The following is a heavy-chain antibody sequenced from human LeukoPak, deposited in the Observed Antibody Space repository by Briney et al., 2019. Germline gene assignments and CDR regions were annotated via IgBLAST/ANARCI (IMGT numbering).Heavy chain of an antibody. D-gene: IGHD4-17*01. CDR1: GDSFSSHY. CDR3: ARDLVTVTKGFDI. CDR2: ISHIGRT. J-gene: IGHJ3*02. Sequence: SETLSLTCAVSGDSFSSHYWTWIRQSPGTGLEWIGYISHIGRTNYNPSLKSRVSISIDTSKNQFSLKLRSVTAADTAVYYCARDLVTVTKGFDIWGQGTMVSVSS. V-gene: IGHV4-59*11.